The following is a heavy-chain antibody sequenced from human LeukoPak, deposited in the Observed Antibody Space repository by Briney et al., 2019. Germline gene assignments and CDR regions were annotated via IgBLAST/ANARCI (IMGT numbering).Heavy chain of an antibody. CDR3: ARGWPQSFDF. J-gene: IGHJ4*02. CDR2: IYPPDSDT. Sequence: LGESLKISCKGSGYSFSSYWIAWVRQMPGKSLEWMGIIYPPDSDTRYSPSFQGQVTISADKSVSTAYLQWNSLKASDTAIYYCARGWPQSFDFWGRGTLVTVSS. CDR1: GYSFSSYW. V-gene: IGHV5-51*01. D-gene: IGHD5-24*01.